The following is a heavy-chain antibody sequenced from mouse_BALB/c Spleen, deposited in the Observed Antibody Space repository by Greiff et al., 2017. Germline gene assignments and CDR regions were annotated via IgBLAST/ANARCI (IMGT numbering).Heavy chain of an antibody. V-gene: IGHV1S81*02. CDR2: INPSNGGT. J-gene: IGHJ1*01. D-gene: IGHD1-2*01. CDR1: GYTFTSYY. CDR3: TTSYYGGYFDV. Sequence: VQLQQSGAELVKPGASVKLSCKASGYTFTSYYMYWVKQRPGQGLEWIGEINPSNGGTNFNEKFKSKATLTVDKSSSTAYMQLSSLTSEDSAVYYCTTSYYGGYFDVWGAGTTVTVSS.